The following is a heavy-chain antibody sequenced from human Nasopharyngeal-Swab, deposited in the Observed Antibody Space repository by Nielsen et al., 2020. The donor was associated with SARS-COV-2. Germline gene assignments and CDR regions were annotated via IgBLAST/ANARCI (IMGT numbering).Heavy chain of an antibody. J-gene: IGHJ3*02. CDR3: TRAEFQLRPDAFDI. Sequence: SSAASGFTFSSYWMHWVRQAPGKGLEWVGFIRSKAYGGTTEYAASVKGRFTISRDDSKSIAYLQMNSLKTEDTAVYYCTRAEFQLRPDAFDIWGQGTMVTVSS. V-gene: IGHV3-49*04. D-gene: IGHD1-26*01. CDR1: GFTFSSYW. CDR2: IRSKAYGGTT.